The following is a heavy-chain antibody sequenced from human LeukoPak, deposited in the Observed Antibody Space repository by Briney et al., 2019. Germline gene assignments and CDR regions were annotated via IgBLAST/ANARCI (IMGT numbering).Heavy chain of an antibody. Sequence: GGSLRLSRAASGFTFSSYSMKWVRQAPGKGLEWVSSISRSSSDIYYADSVKGRFTISRDNAKNSLYLQMNSLRAEDTAVYYCARDSDERWLQFTYWGQGTLVTVSS. D-gene: IGHD5-24*01. CDR2: ISRSSSDI. J-gene: IGHJ4*02. CDR1: GFTFSSYS. V-gene: IGHV3-21*01. CDR3: ARDSDERWLQFTY.